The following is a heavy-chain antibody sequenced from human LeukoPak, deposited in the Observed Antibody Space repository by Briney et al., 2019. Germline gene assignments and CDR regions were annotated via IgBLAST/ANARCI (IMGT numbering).Heavy chain of an antibody. D-gene: IGHD6-13*01. Sequence: SVKVSCKASGFTFTSSAMQWVRQARGQRHEWIGWIVVGSGNTNYAQKFQERVTITWDMSTSTAYMELSSLRSEDTAVYYCAADGAAGIFDYWGQGTLVTVSS. CDR3: AADGAAGIFDY. CDR2: IVVGSGNT. CDR1: GFTFTSSA. J-gene: IGHJ4*02. V-gene: IGHV1-58*02.